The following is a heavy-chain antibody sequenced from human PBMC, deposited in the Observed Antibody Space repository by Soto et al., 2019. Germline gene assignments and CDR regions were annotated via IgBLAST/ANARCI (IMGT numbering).Heavy chain of an antibody. J-gene: IGHJ3*02. D-gene: IGHD3-10*01. CDR1: NASISSRKW. CDR2: IYHSGSI. V-gene: IGHV4-4*02. CDR3: ASKFGELLADAFDI. Sequence: QVQLQESGPGLVKPSGNLSLTCTVSNASISSRKWWTWVRQTPGKGLEWIGEIYHSGSINHNPSLKSRVTLSVDKSNNQFSLKMTSVTAADTAVYYCASKFGELLADAFDIWGQGTVVTVSS.